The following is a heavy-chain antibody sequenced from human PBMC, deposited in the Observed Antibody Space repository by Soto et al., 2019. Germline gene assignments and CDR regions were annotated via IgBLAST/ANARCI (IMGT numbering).Heavy chain of an antibody. J-gene: IGHJ5*02. D-gene: IGHD3-22*01. V-gene: IGHV1-69*12. CDR1: GDRFSSYV. CDR2: INPIFGTA. CDR3: AMDWNSSGLPNWFEP. Sequence: QVQLVQSGAEVKKPGSSVKVSCKASGDRFSSYVISWVRQAPGQGLEWMGGINPIFGTANYAQKFQGRLTMAAEESTSTADMELRSLRSEDTAVYYCAMDWNSSGLPNWFEPWGQGTLVTVSS.